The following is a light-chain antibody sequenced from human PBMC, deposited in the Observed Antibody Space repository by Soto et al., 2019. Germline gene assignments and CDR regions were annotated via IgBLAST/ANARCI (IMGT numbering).Light chain of an antibody. CDR1: QSVSSSY. Sequence: SPGTLSLSPGERATLSCRASQSVSSSYLDWYQQKPGQAPRLLIYGASSRATCIPDRFSGSGSGTDFTLIISRLEPEDFAVYYCQQYGSSTITFGQGTRLEIK. J-gene: IGKJ5*01. V-gene: IGKV3-20*01. CDR3: QQYGSSTIT. CDR2: GAS.